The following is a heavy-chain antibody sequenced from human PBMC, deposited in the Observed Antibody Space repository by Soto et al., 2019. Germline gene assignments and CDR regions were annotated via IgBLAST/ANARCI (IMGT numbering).Heavy chain of an antibody. D-gene: IGHD2-15*01. J-gene: IGHJ6*02. V-gene: IGHV3-23*01. CDR2: ISASGSTT. CDR3: AKRGPGSDYYYGLDV. Sequence: ESGGGMVQPGGSLRLSCVPSGFTFDTYAMIWVRQIPGKGLEWVSTISASGSTTYYADSVKGRFTISRDNVKKTLHLQLNSVTAEDAAVYYCAKRGPGSDYYYGLDVWGQGTTVTVSS. CDR1: GFTFDTYA.